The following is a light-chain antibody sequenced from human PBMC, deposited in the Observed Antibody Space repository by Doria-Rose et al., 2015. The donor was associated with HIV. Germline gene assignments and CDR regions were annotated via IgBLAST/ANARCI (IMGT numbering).Light chain of an antibody. Sequence: DIQMTQSPGSLGTSLGERATLNCKSNQSLLYTSKNYLAWYQQKPGQPPKLLIYWASTRQSGVPARFSGSGSGTDFTLTISSLEAEDVAAYYCQQYYDTPSFGPGTTVDIK. CDR3: QQYYDTPS. V-gene: IGKV4-1*01. CDR2: WAS. J-gene: IGKJ3*01. CDR1: QSLLYTSKNY.